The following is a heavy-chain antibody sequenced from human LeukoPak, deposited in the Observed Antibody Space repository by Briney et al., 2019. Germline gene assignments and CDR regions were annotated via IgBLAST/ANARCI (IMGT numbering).Heavy chain of an antibody. CDR3: ARDPNLWFGEPLGWFDP. Sequence: SQTLSLTCAISGDSVSSNSAAWNWIRQSPSRGLEWLGRTYYRSKCYNDYAVSVKSRITINPDTSKNQFSLQLNSVTPEDTAVYYCARDPNLWFGEPLGWFDPWGQGTLVTVSS. CDR1: GDSVSSNSAA. D-gene: IGHD3-10*01. V-gene: IGHV6-1*01. J-gene: IGHJ5*02. CDR2: TYYRSKCYN.